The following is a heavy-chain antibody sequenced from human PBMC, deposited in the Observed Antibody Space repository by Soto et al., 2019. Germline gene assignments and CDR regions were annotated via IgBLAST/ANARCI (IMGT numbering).Heavy chain of an antibody. CDR3: ASAYQLTSYFDD. Sequence: GGSLRLSCAGSGVTFRGYAVHWVRQTPGKGLEWVTVISDDGSKTYYADSVKGRFSVSRDDSTNMVFLQMSSLRSEDTAVYHCASAYQLTSYFDDWGPGTPVTVSS. CDR2: ISDDGSKT. V-gene: IGHV3-30*14. CDR1: GVTFRGYA. D-gene: IGHD3-16*01. J-gene: IGHJ4*02.